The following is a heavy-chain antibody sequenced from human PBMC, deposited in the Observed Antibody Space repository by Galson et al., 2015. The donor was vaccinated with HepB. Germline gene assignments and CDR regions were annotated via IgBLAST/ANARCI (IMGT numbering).Heavy chain of an antibody. CDR2: FYRSDST. J-gene: IGHJ4*02. CDR3: AREMENADYMFDN. Sequence: SLRLSCAASGFTISNNHMSWVRQAPGKGLEWVSVFYRSDSTYYADSVKGRFIISRDNSKNTLNLQMNALRVENTVVYYCAREMENADYMFDNWGQGALVTVSS. D-gene: IGHD4-17*01. V-gene: IGHV3-66*01. CDR1: GFTISNNH.